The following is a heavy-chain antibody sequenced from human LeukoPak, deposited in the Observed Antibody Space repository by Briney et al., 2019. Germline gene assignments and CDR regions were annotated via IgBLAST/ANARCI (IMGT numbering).Heavy chain of an antibody. CDR1: GGTFSSYA. CDR2: INPIFGTA. D-gene: IGHD2-15*01. CDR3: ATGYCSGGSCFLGYFQH. J-gene: IGHJ1*01. Sequence: GASVKVSCKASGGTFSSYAISWVRQAPGQGLEWMGGINPIFGTANYAQKFQGRVTITADKSTSTAYMELSSLRSEDTAVYYCATGYCSGGSCFLGYFQHWGQGTLVTVSS. V-gene: IGHV1-69*06.